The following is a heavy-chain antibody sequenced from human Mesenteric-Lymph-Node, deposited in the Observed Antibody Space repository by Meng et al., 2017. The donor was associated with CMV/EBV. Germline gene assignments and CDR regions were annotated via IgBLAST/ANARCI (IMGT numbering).Heavy chain of an antibody. J-gene: IGHJ6*02. D-gene: IGHD1-26*01. V-gene: IGHV1-69*05. CDR3: TRDSPPSGNYARMDV. Sequence: SVKVSCKASGYTFTNYGISWVRRAPGQGLEWMGGIISIFGTPNYAQKFQGRVTISTDESTNTDYMELSSLTSEDTAVYYCTRDSPPSGNYARMDVWGQGTTVTVSS. CDR1: GYTFTNYG. CDR2: IISIFGTP.